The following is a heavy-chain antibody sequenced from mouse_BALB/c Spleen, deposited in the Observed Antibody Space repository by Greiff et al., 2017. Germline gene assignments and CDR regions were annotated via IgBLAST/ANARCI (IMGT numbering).Heavy chain of an antibody. Sequence: EVQVVESGGGLVKPGGSLKLSCAASGFTFSDYYMYWVRQTPEKRLEWVATISDGGSYTYYPDSVKGRFTISRDNAKNNLYLQMSSLKSEDTAMYYCAIGTYGNYSSMDYWGQGTSVTVSS. J-gene: IGHJ4*01. CDR3: AIGTYGNYSSMDY. D-gene: IGHD2-10*02. CDR2: ISDGGSYT. V-gene: IGHV5-4*02. CDR1: GFTFSDYY.